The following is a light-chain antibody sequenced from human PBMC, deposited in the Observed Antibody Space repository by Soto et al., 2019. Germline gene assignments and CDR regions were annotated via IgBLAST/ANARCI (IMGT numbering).Light chain of an antibody. Sequence: EIVLTQSPATLSLSPGEGATLSCRASQSVSSYLAWYQQKPGQAPRLLIYDASNRATGIPARFSGSGSGTDFTLTISSLEPEDFAVYYCQQRSNWPTFGGGTKVDIK. CDR3: QQRSNWPT. CDR1: QSVSSY. J-gene: IGKJ4*01. CDR2: DAS. V-gene: IGKV3-11*01.